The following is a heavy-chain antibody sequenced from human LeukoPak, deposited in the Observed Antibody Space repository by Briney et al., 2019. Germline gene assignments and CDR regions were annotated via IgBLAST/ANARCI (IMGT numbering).Heavy chain of an antibody. J-gene: IGHJ6*03. CDR3: ARDRVPAAPPRDYYYYMDV. Sequence: ASVRASCTPSRYTFTAYFLHWVRQAPGHEVGCRGWINTNSGGTNYTQKCQGRVTMTRDTPISTAYIELSRLRSDDTAVYYCARDRVPAAPPRDYYYYMDVWGKGTTVTVSS. D-gene: IGHD2-2*01. CDR2: INTNSGGT. CDR1: RYTFTAYF. V-gene: IGHV1-2*02.